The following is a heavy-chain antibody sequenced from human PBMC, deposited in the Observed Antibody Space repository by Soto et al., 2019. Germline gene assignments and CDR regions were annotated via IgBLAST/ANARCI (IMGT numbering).Heavy chain of an antibody. Sequence: SVKVSCKASGGTFSSYAISWVRQAPGQGLEWMGGIIPIFGTANYAQKFQGRVTITADESTSTAYMELSSLRSEDTAVYYCASDSSGLDYYYYGMDVWGQGTTVTVSS. CDR3: ASDSSGLDYYYYGMDV. CDR1: GGTFSSYA. D-gene: IGHD3-22*01. CDR2: IIPIFGTA. V-gene: IGHV1-69*13. J-gene: IGHJ6*02.